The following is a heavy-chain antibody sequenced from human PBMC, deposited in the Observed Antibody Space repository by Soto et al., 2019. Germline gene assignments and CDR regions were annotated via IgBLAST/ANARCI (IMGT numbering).Heavy chain of an antibody. J-gene: IGHJ4*02. Sequence: VGSLRLSCAASGFIFSNYGMHWVRQAPGKGPEWVAVVSYDGSNYHYVDSVKGRFTISRDNSKNTLYLQMDSLTIEDTAVYYCAKGLIVSGWYYFDSWGQGTLVTVSS. V-gene: IGHV3-30*18. CDR3: AKGLIVSGWYYFDS. D-gene: IGHD6-19*01. CDR1: GFIFSNYG. CDR2: VSYDGSNY.